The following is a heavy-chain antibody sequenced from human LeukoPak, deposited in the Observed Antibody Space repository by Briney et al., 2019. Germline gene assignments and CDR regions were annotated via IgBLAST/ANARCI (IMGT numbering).Heavy chain of an antibody. J-gene: IGHJ4*02. CDR2: ISGSGGST. D-gene: IGHD3-10*01. Sequence: GGSLRLSCAASGVTFSSYAMSWVRQAPGKGLEWVSAISGSGGSTYYADSVKGRFTISRDNSKNTLYLQMNSLRAEDTAVYYCAKAEEGDLSYYFDYWGQGTLVTVSS. CDR1: GVTFSSYA. CDR3: AKAEEGDLSYYFDY. V-gene: IGHV3-23*01.